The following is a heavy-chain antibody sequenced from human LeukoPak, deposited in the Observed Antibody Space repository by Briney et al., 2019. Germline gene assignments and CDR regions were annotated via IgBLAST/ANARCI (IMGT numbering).Heavy chain of an antibody. D-gene: IGHD6-19*01. CDR2: IYYSGST. CDR3: AREDSSGWYEEPHDPLAPRYYYYYGMDV. Sequence: PSETLSLTCTVSGGSISSSSYYWGWIRQPPGKGLEWIGSIYYSGSTYYNPSLKSRVTISVDTSKNQFSLKLSSVTAADTAVYYCAREDSSGWYEEPHDPLAPRYYYYYGMDVWGQGTTVTVSS. CDR1: GGSISSSSYY. J-gene: IGHJ6*02. V-gene: IGHV4-39*07.